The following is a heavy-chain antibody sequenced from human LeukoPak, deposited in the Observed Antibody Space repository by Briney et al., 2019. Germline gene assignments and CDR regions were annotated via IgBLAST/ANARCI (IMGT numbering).Heavy chain of an antibody. V-gene: IGHV3-30*18. CDR2: ISYDGSNK. J-gene: IGHJ4*02. Sequence: QAGGSLRLSCAASGFTFSSYGMHWVRQAPGKGLEWVAVISYDGSNKYYADSVKGRFTISRDNSKNTLYLQMNSLRAVDTAVYYCAKDSFHDFWSGYGIDYWXQXTLVTVSS. D-gene: IGHD3-3*01. CDR1: GFTFSSYG. CDR3: AKDSFHDFWSGYGIDY.